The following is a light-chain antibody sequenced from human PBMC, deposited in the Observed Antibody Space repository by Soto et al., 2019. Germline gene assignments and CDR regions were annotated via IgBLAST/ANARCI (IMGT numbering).Light chain of an antibody. CDR2: DVS. CDR1: SSAVAGYNY. CDR3: YSYAGSYTVV. V-gene: IGLV2-11*01. J-gene: IGLJ2*01. Sequence: QSVLTQPPSASGSPGQSVTISCTGTSSAVAGYNYVSWYQQHPGKAPKLMIYDVSKRPSGVPDRFSGSKSGNTASLTISGLQAEDEADYYCYSYAGSYTVVFGGGTKLTVL.